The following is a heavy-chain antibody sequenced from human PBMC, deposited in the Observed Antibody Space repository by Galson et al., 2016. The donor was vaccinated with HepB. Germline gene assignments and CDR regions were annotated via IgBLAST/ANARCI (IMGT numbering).Heavy chain of an antibody. CDR3: AKVGATHYDILTGCSWPYFFDY. Sequence: SETLSLTCTFAGGSFSGYYWTWIRQSPGKGLEWVGEINHSGSPNYNPSLKSRVSISVDTSKMQFSLKLNSVTAADTAVYYCAKVGATHYDILTGCSWPYFFDYWGQGILVTVSS. CDR2: INHSGSP. V-gene: IGHV4-34*01. D-gene: IGHD3-9*01. J-gene: IGHJ4*02. CDR1: GGSFSGYY.